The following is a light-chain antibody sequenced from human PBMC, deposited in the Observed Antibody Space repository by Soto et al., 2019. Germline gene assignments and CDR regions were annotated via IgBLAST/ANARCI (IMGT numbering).Light chain of an antibody. CDR2: TAS. CDR1: QSISRY. Sequence: DLQMTQSPSSLSASVGDRVTITCRASQSISRYFNWYQQKPGKAPKLLIYTASTLQGGVPSRFPCSRYSTDFTLTISSLQAEDFATYYCQQSYSSPFTFGPGTKVDIK. CDR3: QQSYSSPFT. V-gene: IGKV1-39*01. J-gene: IGKJ3*01.